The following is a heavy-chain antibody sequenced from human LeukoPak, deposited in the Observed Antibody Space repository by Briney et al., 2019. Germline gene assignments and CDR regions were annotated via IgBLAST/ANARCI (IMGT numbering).Heavy chain of an antibody. V-gene: IGHV3-30-3*01. J-gene: IGHJ4*02. Sequence: GGSLRLSCAASGFTFSNYSMHWVRQAPGKGLEWVAVISYDGSNKYYADSVKGRFTISRHNSKNTLYLQMNSLRPADTAVYYCAYRADYWGQGTLVTVSS. CDR3: AYRADY. CDR1: GFTFSNYS. CDR2: ISYDGSNK.